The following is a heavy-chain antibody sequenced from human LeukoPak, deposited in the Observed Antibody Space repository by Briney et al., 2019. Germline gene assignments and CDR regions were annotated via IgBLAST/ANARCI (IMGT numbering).Heavy chain of an antibody. CDR2: ISQSAIT. V-gene: IGHV4-34*01. Sequence: SETLSLTCVVYGGSFSTYYSTWFRQPPGKGLEWMGEISQSAITKYNASLKNRVTISIDTSKNQFSLTLRSVTAADTAVYYCATYHFPQFDSWGQGTLVTVSS. CDR3: ATYHFPQFDS. J-gene: IGHJ5*01. D-gene: IGHD3-3*02. CDR1: GGSFSTYY.